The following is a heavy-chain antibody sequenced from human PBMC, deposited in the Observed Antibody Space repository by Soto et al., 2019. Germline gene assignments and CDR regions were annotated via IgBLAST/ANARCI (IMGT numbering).Heavy chain of an antibody. CDR2: ISAYNGNT. Sequence: ASVKVSCKASGYTFTSYGISWVRQAPGQGLEWMGWISAYNGNTNYAQELQGRVTMTTDTSTSTAYMELRSLRSDDTAVYYCARDDYGDYAIYPYYYYGMDVWGQGTTVTVSS. D-gene: IGHD4-17*01. V-gene: IGHV1-18*04. CDR1: GYTFTSYG. CDR3: ARDDYGDYAIYPYYYYGMDV. J-gene: IGHJ6*02.